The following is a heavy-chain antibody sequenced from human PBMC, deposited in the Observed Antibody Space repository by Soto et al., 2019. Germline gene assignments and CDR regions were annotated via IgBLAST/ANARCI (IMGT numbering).Heavy chain of an antibody. D-gene: IGHD2-15*01. CDR1: GFTFSSYA. J-gene: IGHJ3*02. V-gene: IGHV3-23*01. CDR2: ISGSGGST. Sequence: EVQLLESGGGLVQPGGSLRLSCAASGFTFSSYAMSWVRQAPGKGLEWVSAISGSGGSTYYADSVKGRFTISRDNSKNTLYLQMNSLRAEDTAVYYCATAVAHIVVVVAATIHHDAFDIWGQGTMVTVSS. CDR3: ATAVAHIVVVVAATIHHDAFDI.